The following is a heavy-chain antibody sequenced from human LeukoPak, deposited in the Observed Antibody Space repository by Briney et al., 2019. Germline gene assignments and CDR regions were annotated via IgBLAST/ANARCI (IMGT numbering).Heavy chain of an antibody. D-gene: IGHD3-9*01. Sequence: DSVKVSCKASGYTFTSYDINWVRQATGQGLEWMGWRNPNSGNTGYAKKFQSRVTMTRNTSISTAYMGLSSLRSEDTAVYYCARAERGFETTQDYWGQGTLVTVSS. CDR2: RNPNSGNT. CDR1: GYTFTSYD. J-gene: IGHJ4*02. V-gene: IGHV1-8*01. CDR3: ARAERGFETTQDY.